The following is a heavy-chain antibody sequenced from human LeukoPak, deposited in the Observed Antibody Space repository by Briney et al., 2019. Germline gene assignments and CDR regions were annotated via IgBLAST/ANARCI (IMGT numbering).Heavy chain of an antibody. CDR2: IIPILGIA. J-gene: IGHJ6*02. Sequence: SVKVSCKASGGTFRSYAISWVRQAPGQGLEWMGRIIPILGIANYAQKFQGRVTITADKITSTAYMELSSLRSDDTAVYYCARRTWANGMDVWGQGTTVTVSS. V-gene: IGHV1-69*04. D-gene: IGHD1-26*01. CDR3: ARRTWANGMDV. CDR1: GGTFRSYA.